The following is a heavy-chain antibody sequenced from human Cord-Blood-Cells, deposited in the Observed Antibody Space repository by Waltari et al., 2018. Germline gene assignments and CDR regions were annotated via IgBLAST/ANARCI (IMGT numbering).Heavy chain of an antibody. CDR2: ISYDGSNK. D-gene: IGHD1-7*01. Sequence: QVQLVESGGGVVQPGRSLRLSCAASGFPFSSYGMHWVRQAPGKGLEWVDVISYDGSNKYYADSVKGRFTISRDNSKNTLYLQMNSLRAEDTAVYYCAKDSVLELLLGTGEVGSDTTDYGMDVWGQGTTVTVSS. J-gene: IGHJ6*02. CDR3: AKDSVLELLLGTGEVGSDTTDYGMDV. V-gene: IGHV3-30*18. CDR1: GFPFSSYG.